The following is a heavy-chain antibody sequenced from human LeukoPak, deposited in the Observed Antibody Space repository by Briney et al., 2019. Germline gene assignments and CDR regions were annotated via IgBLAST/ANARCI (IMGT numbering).Heavy chain of an antibody. Sequence: GGSLRLSCAASGFTFSSYAMSWVRQAPGKGLEWVSAISGGGGSTYYADSVKGRFTISRDNSKNTLYLQMNSLRAEDTAVYYCAKDFHSSGYYFEFWTFDYWGQGTLVTVSS. CDR3: AKDFHSSGYYFEFWTFDY. CDR2: ISGGGGST. V-gene: IGHV3-23*01. CDR1: GFTFSSYA. D-gene: IGHD3-22*01. J-gene: IGHJ4*02.